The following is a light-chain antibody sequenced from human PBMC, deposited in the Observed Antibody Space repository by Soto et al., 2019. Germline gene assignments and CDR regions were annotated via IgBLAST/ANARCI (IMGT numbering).Light chain of an antibody. CDR2: EVS. Sequence: QSALTQPASVSGSPGQSITISCTGTSSDVGDYKYVSWYQKHPGKAPKALIYEVSNLPSGVSNRFSGSKSGNTASLTISGLQAEDEADYYCSSYTTSNTLVFGPGTKLTVL. CDR1: SSDVGDYKY. V-gene: IGLV2-14*01. J-gene: IGLJ1*01. CDR3: SSYTTSNTLV.